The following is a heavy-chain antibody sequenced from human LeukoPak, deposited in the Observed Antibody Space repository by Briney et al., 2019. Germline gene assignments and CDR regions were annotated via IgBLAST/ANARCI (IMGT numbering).Heavy chain of an antibody. CDR1: GFTVSSNY. D-gene: IGHD3-16*02. V-gene: IGHV3-66*04. J-gene: IGHJ5*02. CDR3: ARPYYDYVWGSYRT. CDR2: IYSGGST. Sequence: RPGGSLRLSCAASGFTVSSNYMSWVRQAPGKGLEWVSVIYSGGSTYYADSVKGRFTISRDNSKNTLYLQMNSLRAEDTAVYYCARPYYDYVWGSYRTWGQGTLVTVPS.